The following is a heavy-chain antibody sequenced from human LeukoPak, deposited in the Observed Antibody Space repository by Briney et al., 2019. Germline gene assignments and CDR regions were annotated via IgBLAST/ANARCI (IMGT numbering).Heavy chain of an antibody. CDR3: ARAGLDRMGFDP. CDR1: GFTFNNYG. D-gene: IGHD2-15*01. J-gene: IGHJ5*02. Sequence: GGSLRLSCAASGFTFNNYGMHWVRQAPGKGLEWVAFIRYNGNNQYYADSVKGRFTISRDNSKNTLYLQMNSLKGDDTAVYYCARAGLDRMGFDPWGQGTLVTVTS. V-gene: IGHV3-30*02. CDR2: IRYNGNNQ.